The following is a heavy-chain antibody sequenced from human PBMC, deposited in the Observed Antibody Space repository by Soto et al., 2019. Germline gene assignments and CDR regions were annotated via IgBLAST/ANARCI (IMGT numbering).Heavy chain of an antibody. CDR2: IMPIFRTA. J-gene: IGHJ6*02. CDR3: VRDKDRPQLGGNDYYIMDV. D-gene: IGHD1-1*01. Sequence: QVQVEQSGAEVKKPGSSVKVSCKASGGTFSTAAISWVRQAPGQGLEWMGGIMPIFRTADYAQKFQGRVTINADESTTTAYLELRSLRSEDTAVYYCVRDKDRPQLGGNDYYIMDVWGQGTTVTVSS. CDR1: GGTFSTAA. V-gene: IGHV1-69*12.